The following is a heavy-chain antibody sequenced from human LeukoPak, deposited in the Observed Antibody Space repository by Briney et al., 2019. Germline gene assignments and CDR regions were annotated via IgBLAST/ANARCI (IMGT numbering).Heavy chain of an antibody. V-gene: IGHV4-4*07. J-gene: IGHJ5*02. Sequence: SETLSLTCTVSGGSISSYYWSWIRQPAGKGLEWIGRIYTSGSTNYNPSLKSRVTMSVDTSKNQFSLKLSSVTAADTAVYYCARDGPAYCGGDCSGIDPWGQGTLVTVSS. CDR1: GGSISSYY. CDR3: ARDGPAYCGGDCSGIDP. D-gene: IGHD2-21*02. CDR2: IYTSGST.